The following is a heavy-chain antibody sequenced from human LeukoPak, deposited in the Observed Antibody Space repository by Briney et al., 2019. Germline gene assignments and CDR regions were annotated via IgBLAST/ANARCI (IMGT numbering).Heavy chain of an antibody. Sequence: ASVKVSCKASGGTFSSYAISWVRQAPGKGLEWVSAISGSGGTTYYADSVKGRFTISRDNSKNTLYLQMNSLRAEDTAVYYCAKVWDNSGWYFDYWGQGTLVTVSS. J-gene: IGHJ4*02. CDR2: ISGSGGTT. V-gene: IGHV3-23*01. CDR3: AKVWDNSGWYFDY. CDR1: GGTFSSYA. D-gene: IGHD6-19*01.